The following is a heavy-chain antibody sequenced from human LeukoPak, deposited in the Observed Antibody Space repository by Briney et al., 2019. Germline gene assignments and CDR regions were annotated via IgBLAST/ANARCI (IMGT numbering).Heavy chain of an antibody. V-gene: IGHV1-46*01. CDR3: ARDRQYYGSGSSSDY. CDR1: GYTFTSYY. Sequence: ASVKVSCKASGYTFTSYYMHWVRQAPGQGLEWMGIINPSGGSTSYAQKFQGRVTMTRDTSTSTVYMELSSLRPEDTAVYYCARDRQYYGSGSSSDYWGQGTLVTVSS. CDR2: INPSGGST. J-gene: IGHJ4*02. D-gene: IGHD3-10*01.